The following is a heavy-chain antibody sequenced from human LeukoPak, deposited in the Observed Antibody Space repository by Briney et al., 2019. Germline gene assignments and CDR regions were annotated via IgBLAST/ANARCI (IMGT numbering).Heavy chain of an antibody. CDR2: INPNSGGT. J-gene: IGHJ4*02. CDR3: ARELRLAEGGVDY. Sequence: ASVKVSCKASGYTFTGYYMHWVRQAPGQGLEWMGWINPNSGGTNYAQKFQGRVTMTRDTSISTAYMELSRLGSDDTAVYYCARELRLAEGGVDYWGQGTLVTVSS. CDR1: GYTFTGYY. D-gene: IGHD6-19*01. V-gene: IGHV1-2*02.